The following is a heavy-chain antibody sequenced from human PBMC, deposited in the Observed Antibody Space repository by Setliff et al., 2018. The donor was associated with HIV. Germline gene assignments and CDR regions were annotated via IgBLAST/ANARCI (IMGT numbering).Heavy chain of an antibody. V-gene: IGHV4-39*07. D-gene: IGHD3-10*01. Sequence: SETLSLTCTVSDDSFSTSDYWWAWVRQPPGKGLEWIGSIYHDGRTYYSPSLKGRFTISRDDSKNTVYLQMNSLKTEDTAVYYCTTAFNVILGDHFDYWGQGTLVTVSS. J-gene: IGHJ4*02. CDR1: DDSFSTSDYW. CDR3: TTAFNVILGDHFDY. CDR2: IYHDGRT.